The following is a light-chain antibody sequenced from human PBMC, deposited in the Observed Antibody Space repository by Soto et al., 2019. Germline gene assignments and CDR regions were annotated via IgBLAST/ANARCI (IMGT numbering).Light chain of an antibody. J-gene: IGKJ5*01. Sequence: EIVLTQSPATLSLSPGERATLSCRASQSVSSYLAWYQQKPGQAPRLLIYDASNRATGISARFSGSGSGTDFTLTISSLEPEDFAVYYCQQGFTFGQGTRLEIK. CDR3: QQGFT. CDR2: DAS. CDR1: QSVSSY. V-gene: IGKV3-11*01.